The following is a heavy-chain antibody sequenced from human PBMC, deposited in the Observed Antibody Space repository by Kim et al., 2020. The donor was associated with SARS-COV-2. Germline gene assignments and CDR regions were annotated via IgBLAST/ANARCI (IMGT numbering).Heavy chain of an antibody. J-gene: IGHJ4*02. CDR3: AKDLGLKSGGQVWSGYYTMCDFDY. D-gene: IGHD3-3*01. Sequence: GGSLRLSCAASGFTFSSYAMSWVRQAPGKGLEWVSAISGSGGSTYYADSVKGRFTISRDNSKNTLYLQMNSLRAEDTAVYYCAKDLGLKSGGQVWSGYYTMCDFDYWGQGTLVTVSS. CDR2: ISGSGGST. CDR1: GFTFSSYA. V-gene: IGHV3-23*01.